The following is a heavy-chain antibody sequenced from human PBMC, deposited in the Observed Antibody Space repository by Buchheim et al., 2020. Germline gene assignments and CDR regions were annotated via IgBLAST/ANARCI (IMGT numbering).Heavy chain of an antibody. CDR3: ARVQPGSSWYNYYYYYGMDV. V-gene: IGHV3-33*01. J-gene: IGHJ6*02. Sequence: QVQLVESGGGVVQPGRSLRLSCAASGFTFSSYGMHWVRQAPGKGLEWVAVIWYDGSNKYYADSVTGRFTISRDNSKNTLYLQMNSLRAEDTAVYYCARVQPGSSWYNYYYYYGMDVWGQGTT. CDR2: IWYDGSNK. CDR1: GFTFSSYG. D-gene: IGHD6-13*01.